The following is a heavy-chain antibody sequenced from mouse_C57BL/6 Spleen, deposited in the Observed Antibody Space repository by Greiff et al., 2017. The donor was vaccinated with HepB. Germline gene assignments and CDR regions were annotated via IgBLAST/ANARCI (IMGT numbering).Heavy chain of an antibody. D-gene: IGHD2-3*01. V-gene: IGHV3-1*01. CDR2: ISYSGST. Sequence: EVKLEESGPGMVKPSQSLSLTCTVTGYSITSGYDWHWIRHFPGNKLEWMGYISYSGSTNYNPSLKSRISITHDTSKNHFFLKLNSVTTEDTATYYCAREGYYKAFDYWGQGTTLTVSS. CDR1: GYSITSGYD. J-gene: IGHJ2*01. CDR3: AREGYYKAFDY.